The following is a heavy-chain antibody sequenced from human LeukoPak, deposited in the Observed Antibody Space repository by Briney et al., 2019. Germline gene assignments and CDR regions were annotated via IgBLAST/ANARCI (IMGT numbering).Heavy chain of an antibody. CDR1: GFTFSSYG. D-gene: IGHD3-22*01. J-gene: IGHJ4*02. CDR2: ISGSGGST. Sequence: GGSLRLSCAASGFTFSSYGMSWVRQAPGKGLEWVSAISGSGGSTYYADSVKGRFTISRDNSKNTLYLQMSSLRAEDTAVYYCARIENHYYDSSGGGDYFDYWGQGTLVTVSS. CDR3: ARIENHYYDSSGGGDYFDY. V-gene: IGHV3-23*01.